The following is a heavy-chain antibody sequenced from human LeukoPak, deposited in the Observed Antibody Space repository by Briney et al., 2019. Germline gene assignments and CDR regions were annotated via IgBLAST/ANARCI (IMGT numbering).Heavy chain of an antibody. CDR3: ARALYSYDSSGYYYGAFDI. J-gene: IGHJ3*02. CDR1: GGTFSSYA. D-gene: IGHD3-22*01. CDR2: IIPILGIA. V-gene: IGHV1-69*04. Sequence: SVKVSCKASGGTFSSYAISWVRQAPGQGLEWMGRIIPILGIANYAQKFQGRVTITADKSTSTAYMELSSLRSEDTAVYYCARALYSYDSSGYYYGAFDIWGQGTMVTVSS.